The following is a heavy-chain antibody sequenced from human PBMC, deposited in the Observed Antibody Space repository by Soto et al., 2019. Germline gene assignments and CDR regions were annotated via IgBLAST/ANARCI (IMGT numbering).Heavy chain of an antibody. D-gene: IGHD2-2*01. J-gene: IGHJ6*02. CDR1: GFTFTNAW. CDR2: IKSKTDGGTE. Sequence: EVQLVESGGGLVKPGVSLRLSCAASGFTFTNAWMNWVRQAPGKGLEWVVRIKSKTDGGTEDYAAPVKGRFTISRDAARTTLYPRMNSMKAEDTDGYYCTTGGVPSAAKGYYYCALDVWGQGTPVTVSS. CDR3: TTGGVPSAAKGYYYCALDV. V-gene: IGHV3-15*07.